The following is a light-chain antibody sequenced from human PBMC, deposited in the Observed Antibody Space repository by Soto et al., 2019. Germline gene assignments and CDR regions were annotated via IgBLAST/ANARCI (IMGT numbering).Light chain of an antibody. J-gene: IGLJ1*01. CDR1: SSDVGSYNR. V-gene: IGLV2-18*02. CDR3: NSYTSSNTYV. Sequence: QSALTQPPSVSGSPGQSVTISCTGTSSDVGSYNRVSWYQQPPGTAPKLMIYEVSTRPSGVPDRFSGSKSGNTASLTISGLQPEDEADYYCNSYTSSNTYVFGTWTKVTVL. CDR2: EVS.